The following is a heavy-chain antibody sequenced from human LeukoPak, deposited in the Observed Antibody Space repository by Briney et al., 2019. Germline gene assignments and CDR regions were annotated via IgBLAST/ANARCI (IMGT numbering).Heavy chain of an antibody. CDR2: MDSSGSSV. CDR1: GFTFSSYS. D-gene: IGHD1-26*01. CDR3: AKDGGTHFDH. Sequence: PGGSLRLSCAASGFTFSSYSMNWIRQAPGKGLEWVSYMDSSGSSVHYADSVKGRFTISRDNAKNSLYLQMNSLRADDTAVYYCAKDGGTHFDHWGQGTLVTVSS. J-gene: IGHJ4*02. V-gene: IGHV3-48*01.